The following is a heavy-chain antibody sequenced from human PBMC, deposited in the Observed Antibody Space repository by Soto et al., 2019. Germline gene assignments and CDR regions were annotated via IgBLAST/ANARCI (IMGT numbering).Heavy chain of an antibody. J-gene: IGHJ2*01. V-gene: IGHV4-39*01. CDR2: IYYSGST. CDR1: GGSISSSSYY. D-gene: IGHD5-18*01. Sequence: SETLSLTCTVSGGSISSSSYYWGWIRQPPGKGLEWIGSIYYSGSTYYNPSLKSRVTISVDTSKNQFSLKLSSVTAADTAVYYCARHIGAYSYGPDWCFDLWGRGTLVTVSS. CDR3: ARHIGAYSYGPDWCFDL.